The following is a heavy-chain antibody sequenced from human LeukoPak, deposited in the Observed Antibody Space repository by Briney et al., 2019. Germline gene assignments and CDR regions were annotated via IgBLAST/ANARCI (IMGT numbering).Heavy chain of an antibody. Sequence: GGSLRLSCAASGFTVSSNYMSWVRQAPGKGLEWVSVIYSGGSTYYADSVRGRFTISKDNSKNTLYLQMNSLRAEDMAVYYCARARYSGYDSPYYFDYWGQGTLVTVSS. CDR2: IYSGGST. D-gene: IGHD5-12*01. V-gene: IGHV3-53*01. CDR3: ARARYSGYDSPYYFDY. J-gene: IGHJ4*02. CDR1: GFTVSSNY.